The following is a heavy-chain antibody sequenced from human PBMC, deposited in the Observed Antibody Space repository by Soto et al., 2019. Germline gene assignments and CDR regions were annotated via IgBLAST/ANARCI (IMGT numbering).Heavy chain of an antibody. Sequence: ASVKVSCTVSGYTLTELSMHWVRQAPGKGLEWMGGFDPEDGGTIYAQKFQGRVTMTEDTSTDTAYMELSSLRSEDTAVYYYATGRQLVPLDYWCQGTLVTVSS. CDR1: GYTLTELS. V-gene: IGHV1-24*01. J-gene: IGHJ4*02. CDR3: ATGRQLVPLDY. D-gene: IGHD6-13*01. CDR2: FDPEDGGT.